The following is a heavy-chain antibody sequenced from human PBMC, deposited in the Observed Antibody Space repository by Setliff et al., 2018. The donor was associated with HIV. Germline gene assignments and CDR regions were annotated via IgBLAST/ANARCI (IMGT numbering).Heavy chain of an antibody. CDR2: IIPMYGVT. J-gene: IGHJ4*02. Sequence: SVKVSCKASGGTFSSYVISWVRQAPGQGPEWMGGIIPMYGVTKYSQNFQGRVTITADESTSTAYMELSSLRSEDTAVYYCAIDYDSSGHFDYWGQGTLVTVSS. CDR1: GGTFSSYV. V-gene: IGHV1-69*13. CDR3: AIDYDSSGHFDY. D-gene: IGHD3-22*01.